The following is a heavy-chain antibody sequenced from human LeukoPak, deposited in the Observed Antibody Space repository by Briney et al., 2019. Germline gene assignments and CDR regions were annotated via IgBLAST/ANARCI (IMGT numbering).Heavy chain of an antibody. CDR1: GGSISSGDYY. CDR2: IYYSGST. J-gene: IGHJ4*02. V-gene: IGHV4-30-4*01. Sequence: SETLSLTCTVSGGSISSGDYYWSWIRQPPGKGLEWIGYIYYSGSTYYNPSLKSRVTILVDTSKNRISLKLTAVTAADTAVYFCARAAPGFSGPSFVDYWGQGTLVTVSS. CDR3: ARAAPGFSGPSFVDY. D-gene: IGHD3-3*01.